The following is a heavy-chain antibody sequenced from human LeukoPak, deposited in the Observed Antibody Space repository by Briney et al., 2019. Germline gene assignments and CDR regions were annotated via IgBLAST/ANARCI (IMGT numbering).Heavy chain of an antibody. Sequence: KSSETLSLTCTVSGGSISSYYWSWIRQPPGKGLEWIGYIYYSGSTNYNPSLKSRVTISVDKSRNQFSVMLTPVSAADTAVYYCTRNGYYSADYWGQGTLVTVSS. CDR2: IYYSGST. V-gene: IGHV4-59*12. J-gene: IGHJ4*02. CDR3: TRNGYYSADY. CDR1: GGSISSYY. D-gene: IGHD4-17*01.